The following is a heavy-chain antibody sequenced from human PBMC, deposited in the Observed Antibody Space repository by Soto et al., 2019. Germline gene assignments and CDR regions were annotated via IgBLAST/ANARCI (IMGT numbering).Heavy chain of an antibody. CDR2: ISGSGGST. D-gene: IGHD1-26*01. CDR1: GFTFSSYA. CDR3: ARSRNSGSYYLYYYYGMDV. V-gene: IGHV3-23*01. Sequence: GESLKISCAASGFTFSSYAMSWVRQAPGKGLEWVSAISGSGGSTSYAQKFQGRVTMTRDTSTSTVYMELSSLRSEDTAVYYCARSRNSGSYYLYYYYGMDVWGQGTTVTVSS. J-gene: IGHJ6*02.